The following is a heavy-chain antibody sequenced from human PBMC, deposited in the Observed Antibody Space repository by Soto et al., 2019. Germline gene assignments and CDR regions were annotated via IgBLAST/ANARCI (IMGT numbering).Heavy chain of an antibody. CDR2: TKHKASSYAT. Sequence: EVQLVESGGGLVQPGGSLRLSCAVSGFTLSDHFMDWVRQAPGKGLEWVGRTKHKASSYATEYAASVKGRFTISRDDSYNSLYLQMSILRPEDTAVYYCVAYLSYYVHWGQGTLVTVSS. J-gene: IGHJ4*02. CDR3: VAYLSYYVH. D-gene: IGHD3-10*02. CDR1: GFTLSDHF. V-gene: IGHV3-72*01.